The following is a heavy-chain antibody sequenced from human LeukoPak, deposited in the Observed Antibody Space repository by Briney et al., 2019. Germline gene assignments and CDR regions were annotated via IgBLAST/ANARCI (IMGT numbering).Heavy chain of an antibody. D-gene: IGHD2-15*01. V-gene: IGHV3-23*01. CDR3: AKEGFYCSGGSCYYGNY. CDR1: GFTFSSYA. J-gene: IGHJ4*02. CDR2: ISSSDGNT. Sequence: GGSLRLSCAASGFTFSSYAMSWVRQAPGKGLEWVSSISSSDGNTHYADSVKGRFTVSRDNSKNTLYLQMNSLRAEDTALYYCAKEGFYCSGGSCYYGNYWGQGTLVTVSS.